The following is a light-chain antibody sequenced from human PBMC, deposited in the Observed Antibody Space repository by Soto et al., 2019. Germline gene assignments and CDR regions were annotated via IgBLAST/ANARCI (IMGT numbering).Light chain of an antibody. CDR1: QYINTW. Sequence: DIQMTQSPSTLSAFAGDRVTITCRASQYINTWLAWYQQKPGKAPKLLIYKASSLESGVPSRFSGSGSGTEFTLTISSLQPEDFATYYCLQHNSYPITFGQGTRLEIK. V-gene: IGKV1-5*03. CDR3: LQHNSYPIT. CDR2: KAS. J-gene: IGKJ5*01.